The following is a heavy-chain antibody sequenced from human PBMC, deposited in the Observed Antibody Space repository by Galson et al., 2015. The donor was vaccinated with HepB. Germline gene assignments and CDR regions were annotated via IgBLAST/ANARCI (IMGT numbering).Heavy chain of an antibody. CDR2: ISYDGRNN. CDR1: GFTFSSYA. Sequence: SLRLSCAASGFTFSSYAMHWVRQAPGKGLEWVAVISYDGRNNYYADSVKGRFIISRDNSKNTLYLQMNSLRPEETAMYYCARSLRGGLKDNYYYRMDVWGQGTTVTVSS. CDR3: ARSLRGGLKDNYYYRMDV. J-gene: IGHJ6*02. V-gene: IGHV3-30*04. D-gene: IGHD3-10*01.